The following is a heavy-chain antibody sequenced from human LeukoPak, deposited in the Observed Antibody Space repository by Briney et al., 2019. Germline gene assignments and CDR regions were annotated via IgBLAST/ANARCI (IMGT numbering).Heavy chain of an antibody. CDR3: ARGLREFDFWSGYAT. Sequence: GGSLRLSCAASGFTFSNYGMMWVRQAPGKGLDRVSTISVHGGSPNYADSVKGRFTISRDNSKNTLYLQMNSLRAEDTALYYCARGLREFDFWSGYATWGQGTLVTVSS. CDR2: ISVHGGSP. V-gene: IGHV3-23*01. D-gene: IGHD3-3*01. CDR1: GFTFSNYG. J-gene: IGHJ5*02.